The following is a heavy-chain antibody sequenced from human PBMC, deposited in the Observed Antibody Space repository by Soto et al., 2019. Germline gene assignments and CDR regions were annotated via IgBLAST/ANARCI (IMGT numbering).Heavy chain of an antibody. J-gene: IGHJ4*02. CDR1: GFTFSSYW. Sequence: QSGGSLRLSCAASGFTFSSYWMSWVRQAPGKGLEWVANIKQDGSVGSTYYADSVKGRFTISRDNSKNTLYLQMNSLRDNDTAVYYCAKDRTIAARNFDDWGQGALVTVSS. D-gene: IGHD6-6*01. V-gene: IGHV3-7*03. CDR3: AKDRTIAARNFDD. CDR2: IKQDGSVGST.